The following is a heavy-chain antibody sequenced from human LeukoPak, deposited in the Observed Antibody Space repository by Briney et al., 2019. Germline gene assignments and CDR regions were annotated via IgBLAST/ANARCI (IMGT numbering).Heavy chain of an antibody. D-gene: IGHD6-13*01. CDR1: GYTLTELS. J-gene: IGHJ3*02. V-gene: IGHV1-24*01. Sequence: ASVKVSCKVSGYTLTELSMHWVRRAPGKGLEWMGGFDPEDGETIYAQKFQGRVTMTRNTSISTAYMELSSLRSEDTAVYYCARGRGQSSSWYNYGAFDIWGQGTMVTVSS. CDR3: ARGRGQSSSWYNYGAFDI. CDR2: FDPEDGET.